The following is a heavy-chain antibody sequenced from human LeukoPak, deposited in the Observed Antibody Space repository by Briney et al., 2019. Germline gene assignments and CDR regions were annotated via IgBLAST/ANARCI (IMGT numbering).Heavy chain of an antibody. D-gene: IGHD3-22*01. V-gene: IGHV3-30*02. CDR1: GFTFSSHS. CDR3: AKNRDSSDYRRDFDF. J-gene: IGHJ4*02. CDR2: IRHDGSYQ. Sequence: PGGFLRLSCAASGFTFSSHSMNWVRQAPGKGLEGVAFIRHDGSYQQYADSVKGRFTVSRDNSKDMVYLQMNSLRTEDTAVYYCAKNRDSSDYRRDFDFWGQGTLVTVSS.